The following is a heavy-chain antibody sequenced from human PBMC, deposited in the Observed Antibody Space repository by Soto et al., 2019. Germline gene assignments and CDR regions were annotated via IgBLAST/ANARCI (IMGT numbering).Heavy chain of an antibody. V-gene: IGHV3-30*18. CDR2: ISYDGSNK. Sequence: GGSLILSWASSCFTFSSYVMHWGRQPPGKGLEWGAVISYDGSNKYYADSVKGRFTISRDNSKNTLYLQMNSLRAEDTAVYYCAKDRLAVAGTHGYYFDYWGQGTLVTVSS. CDR3: AKDRLAVAGTHGYYFDY. J-gene: IGHJ4*02. CDR1: CFTFSSYV. D-gene: IGHD6-19*01.